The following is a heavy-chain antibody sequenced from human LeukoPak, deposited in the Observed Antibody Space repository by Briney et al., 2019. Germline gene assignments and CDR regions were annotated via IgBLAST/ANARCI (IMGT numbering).Heavy chain of an antibody. Sequence: KPSETLSLTCTVSGGSISSSSYYWGWIRQPPGKGLEWFGTIYYSGSTYYNPTLKSRFTISVDTSKNQFSLKLSSVTAADTAVYYCARHPAGYSSSWVPYWYFDLWGRGTLVTVSS. D-gene: IGHD6-13*01. CDR3: ARHPAGYSSSWVPYWYFDL. V-gene: IGHV4-39*01. CDR2: IYYSGST. CDR1: GGSISSSSYY. J-gene: IGHJ2*01.